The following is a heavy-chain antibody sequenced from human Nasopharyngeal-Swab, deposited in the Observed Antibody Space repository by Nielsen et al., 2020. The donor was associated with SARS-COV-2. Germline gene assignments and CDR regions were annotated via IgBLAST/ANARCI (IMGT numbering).Heavy chain of an antibody. V-gene: IGHV4-31*03. Sequence: SETLSLTCTVAGASINSANSYWSWIRQHPGKDLEWIGNIYYTGSTNSNPSLKSRVTMSVDASKNQFSLKLSSVVAADTAVYYCARDFYDSSGYYWDYWGQGTLVTVSS. CDR3: ARDFYDSSGYYWDY. CDR2: IYYTGST. J-gene: IGHJ4*02. D-gene: IGHD3-22*01. CDR1: GASINSANSY.